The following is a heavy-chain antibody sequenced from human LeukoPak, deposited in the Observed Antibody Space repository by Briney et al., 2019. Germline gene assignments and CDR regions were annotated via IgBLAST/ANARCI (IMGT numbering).Heavy chain of an antibody. Sequence: QAGGSLRLSCAASGFTFSSYSMNWVRQAPGKGLEWVSSISSSSSYIYYADSVKGRFTISRDNAKNSPYLQMNSLRAEDTTVYYCARDLGYSYGYGFDYWGQGTPVTVSS. CDR2: ISSSSSYI. V-gene: IGHV3-21*01. CDR1: GFTFSSYS. CDR3: ARDLGYSYGYGFDY. J-gene: IGHJ4*02. D-gene: IGHD5-18*01.